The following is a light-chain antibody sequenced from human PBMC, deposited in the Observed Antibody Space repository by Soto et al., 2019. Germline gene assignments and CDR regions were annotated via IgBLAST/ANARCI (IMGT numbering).Light chain of an antibody. CDR2: GAS. J-gene: IGKJ1*01. V-gene: IGKV3-20*01. CDR3: QLYGSSRWT. Sequence: GLAQSPGALSLSTGERATLSCRASQTVGTTYLACYQHKPGQAPRLLIYGASTRATGIPDRFSGSRSGTDFTLTISRLEPEDFAVYFCQLYGSSRWTFGQGTKVAIK. CDR1: QTVGTTY.